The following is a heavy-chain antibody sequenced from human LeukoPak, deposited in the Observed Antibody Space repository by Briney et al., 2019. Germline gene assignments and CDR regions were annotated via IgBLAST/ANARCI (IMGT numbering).Heavy chain of an antibody. CDR2: IIPIFGTA. CDR3: ASSPERFGGVPYGMDV. CDR1: GGTFSSYA. Sequence: GASVKVSCKASGGTFSSYAISWVRQAPGQGLEWMGGIIPIFGTANYAQKFQGRVTITADESTSTAYMELSSLRSEDTAVYYCASSPERFGGVPYGMDVWGQGTTVTVSS. D-gene: IGHD3-16*01. J-gene: IGHJ6*02. V-gene: IGHV1-69*13.